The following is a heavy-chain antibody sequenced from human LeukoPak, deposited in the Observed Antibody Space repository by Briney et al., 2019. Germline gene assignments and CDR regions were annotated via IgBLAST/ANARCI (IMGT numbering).Heavy chain of an antibody. CDR3: ASLFLCYGCSSSSESSDI. D-gene: IGHD2-2*01. CDR1: GFTFSRYW. J-gene: IGHJ3*02. V-gene: IGHV3-74*01. CDR2: INSDGSRT. Sequence: TGGSLRLSCAASGFTFSRYWMHWVRQAPGKGLVWVSRINSDGSRTTYADSVKGRFTISRDNAKNTLYLQMNSLRAEDTAVYYCASLFLCYGCSSSSESSDIWGQGTMVTVSS.